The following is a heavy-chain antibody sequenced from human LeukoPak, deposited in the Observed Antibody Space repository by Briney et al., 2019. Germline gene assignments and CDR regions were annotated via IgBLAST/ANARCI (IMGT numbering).Heavy chain of an antibody. J-gene: IGHJ4*02. Sequence: GESLKISCKGSGYSFTSYWIGWVRQAPGQGLEWMGWINPNSGGTNYAQKFQGRVTMTRDTSISTAYMELSGLRSDDTAVYYCARGPHWDPHFDYWGQGTLVTVSS. CDR2: INPNSGGT. D-gene: IGHD7-27*01. V-gene: IGHV1-2*02. CDR1: GYSFTSYW. CDR3: ARGPHWDPHFDY.